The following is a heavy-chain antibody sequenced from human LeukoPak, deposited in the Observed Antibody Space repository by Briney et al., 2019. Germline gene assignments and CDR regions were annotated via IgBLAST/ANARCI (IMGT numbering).Heavy chain of an antibody. J-gene: IGHJ4*02. CDR2: INPSGGST. V-gene: IGHV1-46*01. CDR3: ARRSYYYDSSGPFDY. CDR1: GYTFTSYY. D-gene: IGHD3-22*01. Sequence: ASVKVSCKASGYTFTSYYMHWVRHAPGQGLEWMGIINPSGGSTSYAQKFQGRVTMTRDMSTSTVYMELSSLRSEDTAVYYCARRSYYYDSSGPFDYWGQGTLVTVSS.